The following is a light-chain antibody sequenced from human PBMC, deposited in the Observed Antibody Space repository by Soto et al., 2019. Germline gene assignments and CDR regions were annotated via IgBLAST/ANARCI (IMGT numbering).Light chain of an antibody. Sequence: EIVLTQSPGTLSLSPGERATLSCRASQSVSSSYLAWYQQKPGQAPRLLIYGASSRATGIPDRFSGSGSGTDFTLTISRLEPEDFAVYYCKQYGSSRAFLPGTQVDI. J-gene: IGKJ3*01. CDR2: GAS. CDR1: QSVSSSY. CDR3: KQYGSSRA. V-gene: IGKV3-20*01.